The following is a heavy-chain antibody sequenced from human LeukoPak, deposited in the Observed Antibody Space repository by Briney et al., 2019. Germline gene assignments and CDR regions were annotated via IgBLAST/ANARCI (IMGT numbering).Heavy chain of an antibody. CDR1: GGSFSGYY. J-gene: IGHJ4*02. D-gene: IGHD3-22*01. CDR3: ARGLIDDSSGYKDC. V-gene: IGHV4-34*01. CDR2: INHSGST. Sequence: SETLSLTCAVYGGSFSGYYWSWIRQPPGKGLEWIGEINHSGSTNYNPSLKSRVTISVDTSKNQFSLKLSSVTAADTAVYYCARGLIDDSSGYKDCWGQGTLVTVSS.